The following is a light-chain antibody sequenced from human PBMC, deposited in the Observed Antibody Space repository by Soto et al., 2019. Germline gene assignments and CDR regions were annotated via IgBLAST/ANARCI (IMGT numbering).Light chain of an antibody. CDR1: QSVSSN. J-gene: IGKJ3*01. CDR3: QQYNNWPL. CDR2: GAS. Sequence: EIVMTQSPATLSVSPGERATLSCRASQSVSSNLAWYQQKPVQAPRLLIYGASTRATGIPARFSGSGSGTEFTLIISSLQSEDFAVYFCQQYNNWPLLGPGTNVDIK. V-gene: IGKV3-15*01.